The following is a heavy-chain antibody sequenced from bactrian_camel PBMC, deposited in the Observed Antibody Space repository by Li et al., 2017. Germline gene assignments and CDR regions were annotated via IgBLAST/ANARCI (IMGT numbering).Heavy chain of an antibody. CDR1: GYTGATYF. J-gene: IGHJ4*01. CDR2: IHSQGHFT. V-gene: IGHV3S1*01. CDR3: AAGSMSWADTAYRY. Sequence: HVQLVESGGGSVQAGGSLRLSCAVSGYTGATYFIGWFRQAPGKEREGVAAIHSQGHFTRYADAVKGRFTISLDSAKNTAYLRMNSLKSEDTALYYCAAGSMSWADTAYRYWGQGTQVTVS. D-gene: IGHD5*01.